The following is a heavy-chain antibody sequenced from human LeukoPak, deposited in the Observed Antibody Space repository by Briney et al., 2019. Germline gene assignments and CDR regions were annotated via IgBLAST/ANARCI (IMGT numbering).Heavy chain of an antibody. CDR1: GFTFSSYV. J-gene: IGHJ6*03. V-gene: IGHV3-23*01. CDR3: AKGAPVGYSYGYGYYYYMDV. CDR2: ISWNSGSI. Sequence: GGSLRLSCAASGFTFSSYVMNWVRQAPGKGLEWVSGISWNSGSIGYADSVKGRFTISRDNAKNSLYLQMNSLRAEDTAVYYCAKGAPVGYSYGYGYYYYMDVWGKGTTVTVSS. D-gene: IGHD5-18*01.